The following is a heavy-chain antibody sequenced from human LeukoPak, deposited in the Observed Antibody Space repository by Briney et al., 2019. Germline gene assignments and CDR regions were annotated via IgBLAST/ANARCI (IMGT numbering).Heavy chain of an antibody. CDR3: GRTRSSGWNYFDY. D-gene: IGHD6-19*01. Sequence: PSETLSLTCAVYGGSFSGYYWSWIRQPPGKGLEWIGEINHSGSTNYNPPLKSRVTISVDTSKNQFSLKLSSVTAADTAVYYCGRTRSSGWNYFDYWGQGTLVTVSS. V-gene: IGHV4-34*01. CDR1: GGSFSGYY. J-gene: IGHJ4*02. CDR2: INHSGST.